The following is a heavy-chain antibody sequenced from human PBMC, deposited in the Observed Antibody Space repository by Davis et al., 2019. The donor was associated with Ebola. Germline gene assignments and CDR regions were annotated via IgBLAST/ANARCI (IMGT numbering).Heavy chain of an antibody. CDR2: IIPIFGTA. V-gene: IGHV1-69*13. J-gene: IGHJ4*02. CDR3: ASGLGYSGYEPFDK. D-gene: IGHD5-12*01. Sequence: SVNVSCKASVDTFSTYGINWVRQAPGQGLDWMGRIIPIFGTANYAQKLQGRVTITVDESTSTAYMELSSLRAEDTAVYYCASGLGYSGYEPFDKCGQGTLVTVSS. CDR1: VDTFSTYG.